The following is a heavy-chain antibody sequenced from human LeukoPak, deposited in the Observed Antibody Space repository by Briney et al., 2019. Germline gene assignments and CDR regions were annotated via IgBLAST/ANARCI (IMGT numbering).Heavy chain of an antibody. D-gene: IGHD2-2*01. CDR3: ASVPYGSSNYIDY. V-gene: IGHV3-21*01. CDR1: GFTFSSYE. J-gene: IGHJ4*02. Sequence: GGSLRLSCAASGFTFSSYEMSWVRQAPGKGLEWVSSISDSSSYIYYADSVKGRFTISRDNAKNSLYLQMNSLRAEDTALYYCASVPYGSSNYIDYWGQGTLVTVSS. CDR2: ISDSSSYI.